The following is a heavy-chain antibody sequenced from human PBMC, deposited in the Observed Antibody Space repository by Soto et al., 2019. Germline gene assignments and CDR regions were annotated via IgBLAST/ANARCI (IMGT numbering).Heavy chain of an antibody. CDR2: ISAYNGNT. CDR1: GYTFTSYG. D-gene: IGHD1-26*01. Sequence: ASVKVSCKASGYTFTSYGISWVRQAPGQGLEWMGWISAYNGNTNYAQKLQGRVTMTTDTSTSTAYTELRSLRSDDTAVYYCARGYSASYYLERGIDYWGQGNLVTVSS. CDR3: ARGYSASYYLERGIDY. J-gene: IGHJ4*02. V-gene: IGHV1-18*04.